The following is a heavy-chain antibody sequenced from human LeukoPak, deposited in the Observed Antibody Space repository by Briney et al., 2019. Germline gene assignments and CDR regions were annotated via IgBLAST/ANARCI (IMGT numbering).Heavy chain of an antibody. D-gene: IGHD6-19*01. CDR3: AFNSGYSSAWSPDY. CDR2: ISSSSSYI. V-gene: IGHV3-21*01. Sequence: GGSLRLSCAASGFTFSSYSMNWVRQAPGKGLEWVSSISSSSSYIYYADSVKGRFTISRDNAKNSLYLQMDSLRAEDTAVYYCAFNSGYSSAWSPDYWGQGTLVTVSS. J-gene: IGHJ4*02. CDR1: GFTFSSYS.